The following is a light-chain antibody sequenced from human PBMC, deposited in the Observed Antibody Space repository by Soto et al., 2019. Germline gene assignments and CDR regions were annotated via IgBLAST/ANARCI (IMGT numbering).Light chain of an antibody. CDR1: QTVSTN. CDR3: QQFNNLPYS. Sequence: EVVMTQSPATLSVSPGESATLSCRASQTVSTNLAWYQQKPGQAPRLLIDGSFTRATGVPARFSASRSGTEFTLTLTSPQSEDFALYFCQQFNNLPYSFGQGTKLEIK. J-gene: IGKJ2*03. V-gene: IGKV3-15*01. CDR2: GSF.